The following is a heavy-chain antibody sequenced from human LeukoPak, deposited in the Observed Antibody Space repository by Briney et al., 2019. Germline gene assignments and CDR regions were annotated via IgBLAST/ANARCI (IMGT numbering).Heavy chain of an antibody. CDR3: ARDWGVVDI. CDR2: IYHDEST. D-gene: IGHD3-16*01. CDR1: GYSIRSDYL. V-gene: IGHV4-38-2*02. J-gene: IGHJ3*02. Sequence: PSETLSLTCAVSGYSIRSDYLWGWIRQPPGKGLEWIGSIYHDESTYYNPSLKSLLTMSVDTSKNQFSLKLSSVTGADTAVYYCARDWGVVDIWGQGTMVTVSS.